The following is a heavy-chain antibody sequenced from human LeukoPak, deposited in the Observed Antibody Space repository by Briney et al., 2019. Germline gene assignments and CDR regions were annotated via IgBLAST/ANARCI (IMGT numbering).Heavy chain of an antibody. CDR3: TRGEWELTY. Sequence: ASVKVSCKVSGYTFTTYDINWVRQTTGQGLEWMGWVSPNSGNTGYAQKFQGRVTMTRDTSTNTVYMELSNLTSEDTAVYYCTRGEWELTYWGQGTLVTVSS. CDR1: GYTFTTYD. V-gene: IGHV1-8*01. J-gene: IGHJ4*02. CDR2: VSPNSGNT. D-gene: IGHD1-26*01.